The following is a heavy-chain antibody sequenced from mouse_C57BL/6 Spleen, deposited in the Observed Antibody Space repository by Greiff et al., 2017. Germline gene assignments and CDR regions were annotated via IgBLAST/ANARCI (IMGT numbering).Heavy chain of an antibody. CDR3: AKTRWLRPYDARDY. CDR1: GFSLTSYG. V-gene: IGHV2-3*01. J-gene: IGHJ4*01. CDR2: IWGDGST. Sequence: VMLVESGPGLVAPSQSLSITCTVSGFSLTSYGVSWVRQPPGQGLEWLGVIWGDGSTNYHSALISRLGISQANSKSKVFVKLNSLQTDDTDTYYCAKTRWLRPYDARDYWGQGTSVTVSA. D-gene: IGHD2-2*01.